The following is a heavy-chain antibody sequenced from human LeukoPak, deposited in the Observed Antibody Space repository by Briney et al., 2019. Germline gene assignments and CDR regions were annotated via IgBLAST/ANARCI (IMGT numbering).Heavy chain of an antibody. CDR1: GGTFSSYA. D-gene: IGHD3-10*01. V-gene: IGHV1-2*02. CDR3: ARATMVRGVIGGGNWFDP. CDR2: INPNSGGT. Sequence: GASVKVSCKASGGTFSSYAISWVRQAPGQGLEWMGWINPNSGGTNYAQKFQGRATMTRDTSISTAYMELSRLRSDDTAVYYCARATMVRGVIGGGNWFDPWGQGTLVTVSS. J-gene: IGHJ5*02.